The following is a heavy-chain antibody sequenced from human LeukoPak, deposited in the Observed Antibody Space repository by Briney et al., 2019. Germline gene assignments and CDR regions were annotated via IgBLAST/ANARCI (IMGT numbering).Heavy chain of an antibody. Sequence: GASVKVSCKASGYTLTSYYTHWMRQAPGQGLEWMGIINPSSGSTSYAQKFQGRVTMTRDTSTSTVYMELSSLRSEDTAVYYCARGRYNPSYYFDYWGQGPLVTVSS. CDR2: INPSSGST. CDR1: GYTLTSYY. J-gene: IGHJ4*02. D-gene: IGHD5-24*01. CDR3: ARGRYNPSYYFDY. V-gene: IGHV1-46*01.